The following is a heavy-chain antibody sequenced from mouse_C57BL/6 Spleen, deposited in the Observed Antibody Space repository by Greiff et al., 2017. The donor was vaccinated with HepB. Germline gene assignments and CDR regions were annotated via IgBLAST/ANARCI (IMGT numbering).Heavy chain of an antibody. CDR3: ARKMVTTRGYYFDY. V-gene: IGHV5-17*01. Sequence: EVMLVESGGGLVKPGGSLKLSCAASGFTFSDYGMHWVRQAPEKGLEWVAYISSGSSTIYYADTVKGRFTISRDNAKNTLFLQMTSLRSEDTAMYYCARKMVTTRGYYFDYWGQGTTLTVSS. CDR2: ISSGSSTI. CDR1: GFTFSDYG. J-gene: IGHJ2*01. D-gene: IGHD2-2*01.